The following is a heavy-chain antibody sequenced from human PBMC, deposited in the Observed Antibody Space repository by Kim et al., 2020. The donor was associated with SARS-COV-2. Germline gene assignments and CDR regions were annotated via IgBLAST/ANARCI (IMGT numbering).Heavy chain of an antibody. Sequence: GGSLRLSCAASGFTFSSYGMHWVRQAPGKGLEWVAVISYDGSNKYYADSVKGRFTISRDNSKNTLYLQMNSLRAEDTAVYYCARDSGSYLSYFDYWGQGTLVTVSS. CDR2: ISYDGSNK. CDR3: ARDSGSYLSYFDY. V-gene: IGHV3-33*05. D-gene: IGHD1-26*01. CDR1: GFTFSSYG. J-gene: IGHJ4*02.